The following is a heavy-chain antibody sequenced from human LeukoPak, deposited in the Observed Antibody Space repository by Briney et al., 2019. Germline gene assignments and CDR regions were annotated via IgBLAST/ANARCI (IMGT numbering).Heavy chain of an antibody. V-gene: IGHV3-48*03. J-gene: IGHJ4*02. CDR3: ARDADYDYVWGSYKQLDY. CDR1: GFTFSSYE. D-gene: IGHD3-16*01. Sequence: GGSLRLSCAASGFTFSSYEMNWVRQAPGKGLEWVSYISSSGSTIYYADSVKGRFTISRDNAKNSLYLQMNSLRAEDTAVYYCARDADYDYVWGSYKQLDYWGQGTLVTVSS. CDR2: ISSSGSTI.